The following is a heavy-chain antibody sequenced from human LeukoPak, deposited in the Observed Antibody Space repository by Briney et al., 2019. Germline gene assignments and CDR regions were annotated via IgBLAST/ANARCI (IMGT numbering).Heavy chain of an antibody. CDR2: IAGGGSST. J-gene: IGHJ3*02. D-gene: IGHD2-2*01. V-gene: IGHV3-23*01. CDR3: VKDPDPRYCSSTSCSPI. CDR1: GFTVSFYA. Sequence: GGSLRLSCAASGFTVSFYAMSWVRQAPGKGLEWVSVIAGGGSSTYYADSVKGRFTISRDNSKNTLYLQMNSLRVEDTAVYYCVKDPDPRYCSSTSCSPIWGQGTMVTVSS.